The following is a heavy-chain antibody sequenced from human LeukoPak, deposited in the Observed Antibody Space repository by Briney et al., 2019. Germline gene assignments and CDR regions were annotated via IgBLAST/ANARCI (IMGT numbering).Heavy chain of an antibody. V-gene: IGHV3-30-3*01. D-gene: IGHD5-12*01. CDR3: AREGRDIVDLGLNWFDP. CDR2: ISYDGSNK. Sequence: PGRSLRLSCAASGFTFSSYAMHWVRQAPGKELEWVAVISYDGSNKYYADSVKGRFTISRDNSKNTLYLQMNSLRAEDTAVYYCAREGRDIVDLGLNWFDPWGQGTLVTVSS. J-gene: IGHJ5*02. CDR1: GFTFSSYA.